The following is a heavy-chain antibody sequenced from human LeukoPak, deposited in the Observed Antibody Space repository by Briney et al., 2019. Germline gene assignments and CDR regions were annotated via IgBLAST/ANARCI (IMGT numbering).Heavy chain of an antibody. V-gene: IGHV3-66*01. D-gene: IGHD2-21*02. J-gene: IGHJ3*02. CDR2: IYSGGST. CDR1: GFTVSSNY. Sequence: GGSLRLSCAASGFTVSSNYMSWVRQAPGKGLEWVSVIYSGGSTYYADSVKGRFTISRDNSKNTLYLQMNSLRAEDTAVYYCARDDGGDFNDAFDIWSQGTMVTVSS. CDR3: ARDDGGDFNDAFDI.